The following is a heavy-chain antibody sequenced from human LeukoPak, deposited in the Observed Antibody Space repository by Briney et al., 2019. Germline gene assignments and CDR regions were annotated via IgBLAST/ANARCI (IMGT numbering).Heavy chain of an antibody. V-gene: IGHV1-18*01. J-gene: IGHJ4*02. CDR2: INVYNGNT. D-gene: IGHD6-19*01. CDR1: GYAFTSSA. Sequence: ASVKVSCKASGYAFTSSAISWVRQAPGQGLEWMGWINVYNGNTNYAQKLQGRVTMTTDTSTRTAYMELRSLRSDDTAVYYCARGRTTVAGDCDYWGQGTLVTVSS. CDR3: ARGRTTVAGDCDY.